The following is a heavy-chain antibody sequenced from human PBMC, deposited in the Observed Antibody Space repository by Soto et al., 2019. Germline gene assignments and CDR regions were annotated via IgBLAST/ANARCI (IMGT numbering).Heavy chain of an antibody. CDR2: ISAYKGNR. J-gene: IGHJ4*02. CDR3: ARDLGQQLFDY. D-gene: IGHD6-13*01. Sequence: QVQLVQSGAEVKKPGASVKVSCKASGYTFTSYGISWVRQAPGQGLGWMGWISAYKGNRKYAQKLQGRATMTTATSTSTAYMERRSLRATATAVYSCARDLGQQLFDYWGQGTLATVSS. CDR1: GYTFTSYG. V-gene: IGHV1-18*01.